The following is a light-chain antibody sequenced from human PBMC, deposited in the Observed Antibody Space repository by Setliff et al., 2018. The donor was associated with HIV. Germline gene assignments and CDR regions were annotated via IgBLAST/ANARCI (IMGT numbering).Light chain of an antibody. J-gene: IGLJ1*01. Sequence: QSVLTQPASVSGSPGQSITTSCAGTSSDVGGFNYVSWYQQHPGKAPKLILYEVNRRPSGVSNRLSGSKSGNTASLTIAGLQAEDEADYYCSSYTSRGSVGVFGSGTKVTVL. V-gene: IGLV2-14*01. CDR3: SSYTSRGSVGV. CDR2: EVN. CDR1: SSDVGGFNY.